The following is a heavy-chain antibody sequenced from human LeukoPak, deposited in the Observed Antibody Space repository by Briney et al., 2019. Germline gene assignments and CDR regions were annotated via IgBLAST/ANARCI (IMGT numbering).Heavy chain of an antibody. J-gene: IGHJ4*02. CDR2: ISYDGSNK. CDR1: GFTFSSYG. D-gene: IGHD2-15*01. Sequence: PGRSLRLSCAASGFTFSSYGMHWVRQAPGKGLEWVAVISYDGSNKYYADSVKGRFTISRDNSKNTLYLQMNSLRAEDTAVYYCAKDGGYCRGGSCWRGLDYWGQGTLVTVSS. V-gene: IGHV3-30*18. CDR3: AKDGGYCRGGSCWRGLDY.